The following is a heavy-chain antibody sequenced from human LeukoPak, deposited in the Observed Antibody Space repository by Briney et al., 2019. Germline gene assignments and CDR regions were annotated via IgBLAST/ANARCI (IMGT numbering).Heavy chain of an antibody. CDR1: GFTFSSYG. J-gene: IGHJ6*02. D-gene: IGHD2-2*01. CDR2: ISYDGSNK. V-gene: IGHV3-30*18. CDR3: AKDGLGCSSTSCPSGMDV. Sequence: GRSLKLSCAASGFTFSSYGMHWVRQAPGKGLEWVAVISYDGSNKYYADSVKGRFTISRDNSKNTLYLQMNSLRAEDTAVYYCAKDGLGCSSTSCPSGMDVWGQGTTVTVSS.